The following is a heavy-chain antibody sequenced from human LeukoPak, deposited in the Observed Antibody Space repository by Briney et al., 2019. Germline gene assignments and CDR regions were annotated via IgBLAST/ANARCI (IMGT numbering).Heavy chain of an antibody. CDR2: ISYDGSNK. CDR3: AKEAKRGFDFWSGPYSYFDY. V-gene: IGHV3-30*18. Sequence: GGSLRLSCAASGFTFSSYGMHWVRQAPGKGLEWVAVISYDGSNKYYADSVKGRFTISRDNSKNTLYLQMNSLRAEDTAVYYCAKEAKRGFDFWSGPYSYFDYWGQGTLVTVSS. D-gene: IGHD3-3*01. J-gene: IGHJ4*02. CDR1: GFTFSSYG.